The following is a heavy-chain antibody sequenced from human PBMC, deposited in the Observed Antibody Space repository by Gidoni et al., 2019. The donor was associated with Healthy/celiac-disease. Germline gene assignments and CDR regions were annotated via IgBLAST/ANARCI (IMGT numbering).Heavy chain of an antibody. D-gene: IGHD2-2*01. CDR2: IIPIFGTA. CDR3: ARSGVVPAARAYNWFDP. CDR1: GGTFSSYA. Sequence: QVQLVQSGAEVKKPGSSVKVSCKASGGTFSSYAIRWVRQAPGQGLEGMGGIIPIFGTANYAQKFQGRVTITADESTSTAYMELSSLRSEDTAVYYCARSGVVPAARAYNWFDPWGQGTLVTVSS. J-gene: IGHJ5*02. V-gene: IGHV1-69*01.